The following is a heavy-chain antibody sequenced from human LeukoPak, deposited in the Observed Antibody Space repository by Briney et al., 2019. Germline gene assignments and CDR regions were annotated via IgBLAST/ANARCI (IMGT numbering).Heavy chain of an antibody. D-gene: IGHD3-9*01. Sequence: SETLSLTWTVSGYSISSGYYWGWIRQPPGKGLEWIGSIYHSGSTYYNPSLKSRVTISVDTSKNQFSLKLSSVTAADTAVYYCARGIFGVHYDILTGYYTGDFDYWGQGTLVTVSS. CDR3: ARGIFGVHYDILTGYYTGDFDY. CDR1: GYSISSGYY. J-gene: IGHJ4*02. V-gene: IGHV4-38-2*02. CDR2: IYHSGST.